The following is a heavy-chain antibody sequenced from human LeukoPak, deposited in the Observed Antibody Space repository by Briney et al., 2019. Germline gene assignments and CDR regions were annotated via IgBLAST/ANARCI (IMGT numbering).Heavy chain of an antibody. CDR3: AKERKRAPYSGSYGDFDY. Sequence: GGSLRLSCAASGFTVSSYAMHWVRQTPGKGLEYVSAISSNGGSTYYANSVKGRFTISRDNSKNTLYLQMNSLRAEDTAVYYCAKERKRAPYSGSYGDFDYWGQGTLVTVSS. J-gene: IGHJ4*02. D-gene: IGHD1-26*01. V-gene: IGHV3-64*01. CDR1: GFTVSSYA. CDR2: ISSNGGST.